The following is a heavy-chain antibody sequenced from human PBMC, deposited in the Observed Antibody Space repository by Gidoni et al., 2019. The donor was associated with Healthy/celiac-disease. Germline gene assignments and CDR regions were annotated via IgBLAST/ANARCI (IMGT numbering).Heavy chain of an antibody. J-gene: IGHJ5*02. CDR1: GYTFTGYY. D-gene: IGHD5-18*01. Sequence: QVQLVQSGAEVKKPGASVKVSCQASGYTFTGYYIHWVRQAPGQGLEWMGWINPNSGGTNYAQKFQGRVTMTRDTSISTAYMELSRLRSDDTAVYYCARVGPRYSYGWRQNWFDPWGQGTLVTVSS. V-gene: IGHV1-2*02. CDR3: ARVGPRYSYGWRQNWFDP. CDR2: INPNSGGT.